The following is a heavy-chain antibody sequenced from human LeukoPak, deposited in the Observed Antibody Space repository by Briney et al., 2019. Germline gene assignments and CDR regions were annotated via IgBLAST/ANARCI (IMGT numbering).Heavy chain of an antibody. J-gene: IGHJ4*02. Sequence: SETLSLTCTVSGGSISNGGYYWSWIRQHPGKGLEGIGYIYYSGSTYYNPSLKSRVTTSVDTSKNQFSLKLSSVTAADTAVYYCARMTRGQLPFLFDYWGQGTLVTVSS. V-gene: IGHV4-31*03. CDR1: GGSISNGGYY. D-gene: IGHD2-2*01. CDR2: IYYSGST. CDR3: ARMTRGQLPFLFDY.